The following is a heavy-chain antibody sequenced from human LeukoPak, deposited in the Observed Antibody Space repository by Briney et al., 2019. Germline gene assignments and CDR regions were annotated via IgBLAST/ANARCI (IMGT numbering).Heavy chain of an antibody. CDR3: ARARREGSNSK. CDR2: IYSGGGT. D-gene: IGHD5-24*01. J-gene: IGHJ4*02. Sequence: GGSLRLSCAASGFIVSNTYLSWVRQAPGKGLEWVSVIYSGGGTYYADSVKGRFTISRDNSKNTLYLQMNSLRPDDTAVYYCARARREGSNSKWGQGTLVTVSS. V-gene: IGHV3-66*01. CDR1: GFIVSNTY.